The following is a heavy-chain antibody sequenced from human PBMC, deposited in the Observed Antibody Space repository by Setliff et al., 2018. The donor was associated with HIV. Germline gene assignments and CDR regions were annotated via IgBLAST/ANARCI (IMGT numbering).Heavy chain of an antibody. J-gene: IGHJ3*02. D-gene: IGHD6-6*01. V-gene: IGHV2-5*02. Sequence: SGPTLVNPTQTLTLTCTFSGFSLSTSGVGVGWIRQPPGKALDWLAIIYWDDDKRYNISLKSRLTSTKDTSRNPVVLTMTNMDHIDTATYYCAHTKQLVSDAFDIWGQGTMVTVAS. CDR2: IYWDDDK. CDR1: GFSLSTSGVG. CDR3: AHTKQLVSDAFDI.